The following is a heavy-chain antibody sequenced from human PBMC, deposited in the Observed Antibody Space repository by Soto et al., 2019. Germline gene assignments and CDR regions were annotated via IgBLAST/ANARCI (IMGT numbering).Heavy chain of an antibody. J-gene: IGHJ4*02. CDR2: SYYSGKT. CDR3: AKNLPRTGRFDY. CDR1: GASITSTTYF. Sequence: SETLSLTCILSGASITSTTYFWAWIRQPPGKGLEWVGSSYYSGKTHYNPSLKSRTTISVDRSRNQFSLQVSSVTAADTAVYYCAKNLPRTGRFDYWGQGTVVTFSS. V-gene: IGHV4-39*01.